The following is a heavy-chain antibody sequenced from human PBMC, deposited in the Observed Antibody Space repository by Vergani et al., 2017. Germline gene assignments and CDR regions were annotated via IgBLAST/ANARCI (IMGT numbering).Heavy chain of an antibody. J-gene: IGHJ4*02. V-gene: IGHV4-31*03. Sequence: QVQLQESGPGLVKPSQTLSLTCTVSGGSISSGGYYWSWIRQHPGKGLEWIGYIYYSGSTNYNPSLKSRVTISVDTSKNQFSLKLRSVTAADTAVYYCARHWSYCTNGVCYNEHLDYWGQGTLVTVSS. CDR1: GGSISSGGYY. D-gene: IGHD2-8*01. CDR3: ARHWSYCTNGVCYNEHLDY. CDR2: IYYSGST.